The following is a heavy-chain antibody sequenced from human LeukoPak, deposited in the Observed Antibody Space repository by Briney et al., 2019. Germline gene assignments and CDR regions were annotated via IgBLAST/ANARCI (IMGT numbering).Heavy chain of an antibody. J-gene: IGHJ4*02. CDR2: ISGSGGST. CDR3: ASDSSGYHSIGY. D-gene: IGHD3-22*01. Sequence: GGSLRLSCAASGFTFSSYAMSWVRQAPGKGLEWVSAISGSGGSTYYADSVKGRFTISRDNSKNTLYLQMNSLRAEDTAVYYCASDSSGYHSIGYWGQGTLVTVSS. V-gene: IGHV3-23*01. CDR1: GFTFSSYA.